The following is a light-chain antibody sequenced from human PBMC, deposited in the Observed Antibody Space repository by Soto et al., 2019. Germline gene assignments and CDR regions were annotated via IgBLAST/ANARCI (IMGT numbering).Light chain of an antibody. CDR2: VNSDGSH. V-gene: IGLV4-69*01. CDR3: QTWGTGIFVV. J-gene: IGLJ2*01. CDR1: SGHNSYA. Sequence: QSVLTQSPSASASLGASVNVTYTLSSGHNSYAIAWHQQQPEKGPRYLMKVNSDGSHIKGDGIPDRFSGSSSGSERYLTISSLQSEDEADYYCQTWGTGIFVVFGGGTKLTVL.